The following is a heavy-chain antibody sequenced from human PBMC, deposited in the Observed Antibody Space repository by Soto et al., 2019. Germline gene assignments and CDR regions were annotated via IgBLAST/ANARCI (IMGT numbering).Heavy chain of an antibody. CDR1: GYTFTSYA. CDR3: ARNRQAGYYGSGSYYNFALDY. Sequence: ASVKVSCKASGYTFTSYAMHWVRQAPGQRLEWMGWINAGNGNTKYSQKSQGRVTITRDTSASTAYMELSSLRSEDTAVYYCARNRQAGYYGSGSYYNFALDYWGQGTLVTVSS. J-gene: IGHJ4*02. D-gene: IGHD3-10*01. V-gene: IGHV1-3*01. CDR2: INAGNGNT.